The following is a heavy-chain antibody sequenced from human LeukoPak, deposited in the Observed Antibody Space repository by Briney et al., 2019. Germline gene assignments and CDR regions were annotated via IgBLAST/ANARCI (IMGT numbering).Heavy chain of an antibody. Sequence: ASVKVSCKPSGYIFTSNSFTWVRQASGQQLEWMGWISTFNGYTKYAQNLQGRITMTRDTSTRTVYLEMRNLRSDDTAVYFCARGQFYYDLWGQRTLVTVSS. CDR1: GYIFTSNS. CDR3: ARGQFYYDL. CDR2: ISTFNGYT. D-gene: IGHD6-19*01. V-gene: IGHV1-18*04. J-gene: IGHJ4*02.